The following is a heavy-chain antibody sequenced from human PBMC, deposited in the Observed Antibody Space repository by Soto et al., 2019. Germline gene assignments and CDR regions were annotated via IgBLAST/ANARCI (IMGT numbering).Heavy chain of an antibody. CDR2: IGNGD. CDR1: GFTLTGYA. J-gene: IGHJ6*02. Sequence: PGGSLRLSCAASGFTLTGYAMSWVCHAQAQGLEWVSAIGNGDYYAEYVRRQFNISRNNSSNTVFLQMNSLRADDTAVYYCAKATVFGGQIIPAFYYSMDVWGQGTTGTVSS. V-gene: IGHV3-23*01. CDR3: AKATVFGGQIIPAFYYSMDV. D-gene: IGHD3-3*01.